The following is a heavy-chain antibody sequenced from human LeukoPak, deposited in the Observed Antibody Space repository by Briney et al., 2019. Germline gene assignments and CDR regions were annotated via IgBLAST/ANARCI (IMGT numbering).Heavy chain of an antibody. CDR3: ARDGDGYNQYYFDY. J-gene: IGHJ4*02. CDR1: GFTFSTYW. CDR2: IKQDGSEK. V-gene: IGHV3-7*01. Sequence: PGGSLRLSCAASGFTFSTYWMSWVRQAPGKGLEWVAHIKQDGSEKYYVDSVKGRFTVSRDNAKNSVYLQLSSLRAEDTAIYYCARDGDGYNQYYFDYWGQGTLVTVSS. D-gene: IGHD5-24*01.